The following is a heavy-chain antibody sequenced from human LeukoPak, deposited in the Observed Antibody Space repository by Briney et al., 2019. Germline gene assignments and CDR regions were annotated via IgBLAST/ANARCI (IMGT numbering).Heavy chain of an antibody. CDR1: GGSFSGYY. Sequence: SETLSLTCAVYGGSFSGYYWSWIRQPPGKGLEWIGEINHSGSTNYNPSLKSRVTISVDTSKNQFSLKLSSVTAADTAVYYRARLRLYARHFDLWGRGTLVTVSS. J-gene: IGHJ2*01. CDR3: ARLRLYARHFDL. V-gene: IGHV4-34*01. CDR2: INHSGST. D-gene: IGHD2-8*01.